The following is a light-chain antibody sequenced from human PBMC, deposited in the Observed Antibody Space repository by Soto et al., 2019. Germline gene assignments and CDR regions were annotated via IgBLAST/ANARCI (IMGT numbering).Light chain of an antibody. CDR1: SSDVGGYNY. V-gene: IGLV2-14*01. Sequence: QSVLTQPASVSGSPGQSITISCTGTSSDVGGYNYVSWYQQHPGKAPKLMIYDVSNRPSGVSNRFSGSKSGNTAYLTISGLQAEHEDDYYCSSYTSSSTAVFGTRTKLTVL. CDR3: SSYTSSSTAV. CDR2: DVS. J-gene: IGLJ1*01.